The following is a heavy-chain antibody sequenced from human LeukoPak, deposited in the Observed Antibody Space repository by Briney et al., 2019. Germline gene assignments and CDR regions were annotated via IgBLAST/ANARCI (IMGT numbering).Heavy chain of an antibody. CDR1: GGSISSYY. D-gene: IGHD5-24*01. CDR2: IYYSGST. Sequence: SETLSLTCTVSGGSISSYYWSWIRQPPGKGLEWIGYIYYSGSTNYNPSLKSRVTISVDTSKNQFSLKLSSVTAADTAVYYCARQRWLQSEAFDYWGQGTLVTVSS. CDR3: ARQRWLQSEAFDY. J-gene: IGHJ4*02. V-gene: IGHV4-59*01.